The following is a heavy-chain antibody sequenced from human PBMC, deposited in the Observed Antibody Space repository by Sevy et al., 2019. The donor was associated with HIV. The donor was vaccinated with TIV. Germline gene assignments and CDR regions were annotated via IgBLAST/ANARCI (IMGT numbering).Heavy chain of an antibody. CDR3: ARDLPPSATTVAHFDY. Sequence: GGSLRLSCAASGFTFSSYEMIWVRQAPGRWLEWVSYISNTGRTISYSDSVRGRFTVSRDNAKNSLYLHMNSLRAEDAATYYCARDLPPSATTVAHFDYWGRGTLVTVSS. V-gene: IGHV3-48*03. CDR1: GFTFSSYE. D-gene: IGHD4-17*01. CDR2: ISNTGRTI. J-gene: IGHJ4*02.